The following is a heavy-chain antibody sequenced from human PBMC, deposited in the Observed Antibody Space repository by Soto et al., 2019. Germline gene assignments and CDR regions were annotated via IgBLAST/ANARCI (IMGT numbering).Heavy chain of an antibody. CDR2: IYPGDSDT. D-gene: IGHD2-21*01. CDR3: ARDADSKLTPLNWFDP. J-gene: IGHJ5*02. V-gene: IGHV5-51*01. Sequence: GESLKISCKGSGYSFTSYWIGWVRQMPGKGLEWMGIIYPGDSDTSYSPSFQGQVTISADKSISTAYLQWSSLKASDTAMYYCARDADSKLTPLNWFDPWGQGTLVTVSS. CDR1: GYSFTSYW.